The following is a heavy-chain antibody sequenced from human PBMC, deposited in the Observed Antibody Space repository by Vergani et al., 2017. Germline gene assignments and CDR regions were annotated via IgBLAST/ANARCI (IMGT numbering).Heavy chain of an antibody. D-gene: IGHD2-15*01. CDR1: GFTFSSYG. J-gene: IGHJ5*02. CDR3: AKDRASIVVVVAGLSWFDP. V-gene: IGHV3-30*18. Sequence: QVQLVESGGGVVQPGRSLRLSCAASGFTFSSYGMHWVRQAPGKGLEWVAVISYDGSNKYYADSVKGRFTISRDNSKNTLYLHMNSLRAEDTAVYYCAKDRASIVVVVAGLSWFDPWGQGTLVTVSS. CDR2: ISYDGSNK.